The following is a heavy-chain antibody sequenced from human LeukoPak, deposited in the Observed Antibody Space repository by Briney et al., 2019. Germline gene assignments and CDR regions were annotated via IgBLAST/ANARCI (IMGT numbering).Heavy chain of an antibody. J-gene: IGHJ4*02. V-gene: IGHV3-48*02. CDR1: GFIFSSYN. CDR2: ISYSSSTR. D-gene: IGHD6-19*01. CDR3: ARVGSEWLVNDY. Sequence: GGSLRLSCTASGFIFSSYNMNWVRQAPGKGLEWVSYISYSSSTRYYADSVKGRFTISRDNAKNSLYLQINSPRDEDMAVYYCARVGSEWLVNDYWGRGALDPVSS.